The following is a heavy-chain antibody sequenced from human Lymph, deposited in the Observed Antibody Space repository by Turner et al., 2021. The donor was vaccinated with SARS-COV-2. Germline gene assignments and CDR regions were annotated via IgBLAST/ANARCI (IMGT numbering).Heavy chain of an antibody. Sequence: EVQLVESGGGLVKPGGSLRLSFAASGFPFSTYSMNWVRQAPGKGLEWISSISSSSSYIYYADSVKGRFTISRDDAKNSLYLQMNSLRAEDTAVYYCARDIPTTADYFDYWGQGTLVTVSS. CDR3: ARDIPTTADYFDY. D-gene: IGHD4-17*01. CDR1: GFPFSTYS. V-gene: IGHV3-21*01. J-gene: IGHJ4*02. CDR2: ISSSSSYI.